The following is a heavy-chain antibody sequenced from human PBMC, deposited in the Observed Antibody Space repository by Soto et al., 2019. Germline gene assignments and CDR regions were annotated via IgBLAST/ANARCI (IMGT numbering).Heavy chain of an antibody. CDR3: ARAVGVGATVYYYGMDV. CDR1: GDSVSSNSAA. J-gene: IGHJ6*02. D-gene: IGHD1-26*01. V-gene: IGHV6-1*01. CDR2: TYYRSKWYN. Sequence: SQTLSLTCAISGDSVSSNSAACNWIRQSPSRGLEWLGRTYYRSKWYNDYAVSVKSRITINPDTSKNQFSLQLNSVTPEDTAVYYCARAVGVGATVYYYGMDVWGQGTTVTVSS.